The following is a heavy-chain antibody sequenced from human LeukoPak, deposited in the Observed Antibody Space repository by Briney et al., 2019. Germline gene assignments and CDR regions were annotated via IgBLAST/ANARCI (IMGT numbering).Heavy chain of an antibody. J-gene: IGHJ4*02. Sequence: GGSLRLSCAASGFTFSSYAMHWVRQAPGKGLEWVVVISYDGSSKYYADSVKGRFTISRDNSKNTLYLQMSSLRAEDTAVYYCAKDRRDYYGSGSFYTYYFDSWGQGTLVTVSS. CDR2: ISYDGSSK. V-gene: IGHV3-30*18. CDR3: AKDRRDYYGSGSFYTYYFDS. D-gene: IGHD3-10*01. CDR1: GFTFSSYA.